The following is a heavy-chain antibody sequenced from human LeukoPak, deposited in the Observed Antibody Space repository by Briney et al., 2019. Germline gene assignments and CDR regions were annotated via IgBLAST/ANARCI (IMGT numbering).Heavy chain of an antibody. V-gene: IGHV1-2*02. CDR1: GYTFTGYY. D-gene: IGHD3-22*01. Sequence: GASVKVSCKASGYTFTGYYMHWVRQAPGQGLEWMGWINPNSGGTNYAQKFQGRVTMTRDTSISTAYMELSRLRSDDTAVYYCASIPLAWDYYDSSGQRVVYWGQGTPVTVSS. CDR3: ASIPLAWDYYDSSGQRVVY. J-gene: IGHJ4*02. CDR2: INPNSGGT.